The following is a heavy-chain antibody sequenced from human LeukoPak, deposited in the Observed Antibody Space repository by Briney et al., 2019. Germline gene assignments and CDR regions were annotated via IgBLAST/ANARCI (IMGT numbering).Heavy chain of an antibody. CDR3: ARHLRLWQNWFDP. Sequence: GESLKISCKGSGYSVTSYWIGGVRQVPGKGPEWMGIIYPGDSDTRYSPPFQGQVTLSPDKSINTAYLQWSSLKASDTAMYYCARHLRLWQNWFDPWGQGTLVTVSS. V-gene: IGHV5-51*01. CDR1: GYSVTSYW. J-gene: IGHJ5*02. CDR2: IYPGDSDT. D-gene: IGHD5-18*01.